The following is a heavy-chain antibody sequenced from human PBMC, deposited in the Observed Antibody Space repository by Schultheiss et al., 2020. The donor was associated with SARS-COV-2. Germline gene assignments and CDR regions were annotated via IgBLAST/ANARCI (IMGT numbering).Heavy chain of an antibody. Sequence: SETLSLTCTVSGGSISNYYWTWIRQPPGKGLEWIGYIYYSGSTNYNPSLKSRVTISVDTSKNQFSLKLSSVTAADTAVYYCARDRGYQLYYYYGMDVWGQGTTVTVSS. CDR2: IYYSGST. CDR1: GGSISNYY. V-gene: IGHV4-59*01. D-gene: IGHD2-2*01. CDR3: ARDRGYQLYYYYGMDV. J-gene: IGHJ6*02.